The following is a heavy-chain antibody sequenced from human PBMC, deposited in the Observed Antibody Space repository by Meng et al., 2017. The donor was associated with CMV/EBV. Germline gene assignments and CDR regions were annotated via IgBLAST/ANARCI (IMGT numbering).Heavy chain of an antibody. J-gene: IGHJ6*02. D-gene: IGHD3-10*01. V-gene: IGHV3-15*01. CDR2: IKSKTDGGPT. CDR3: TTSTMVRGVTPH. CDR1: GFTFSNAW. Sequence: GGSLRLSCAASGFTFSNAWISWVRQAPGKGLEWVGRIKSKTDGGPTYYAAPVKGRFTISRDDSKNTLYLQMNSLKTEDTAVYYCTTSTMVRGVTPHWGQGTTVTVSS.